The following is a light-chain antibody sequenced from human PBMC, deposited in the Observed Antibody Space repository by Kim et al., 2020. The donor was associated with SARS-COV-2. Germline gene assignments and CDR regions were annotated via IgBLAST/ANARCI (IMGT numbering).Light chain of an antibody. CDR1: SRDVGYYNR. J-gene: IGLJ1*01. Sequence: QSALTQPPSVSGSPGQSVTISCTGSSRDVGYYNRVSWYQHFPGTAPKLIISEVSNRPSGVPDRFSGSRSGNTASLTISGLLPEDEADYYCSSATPTNTYVFGTGTKVTVL. V-gene: IGLV2-18*02. CDR2: EVS. CDR3: SSATPTNTYV.